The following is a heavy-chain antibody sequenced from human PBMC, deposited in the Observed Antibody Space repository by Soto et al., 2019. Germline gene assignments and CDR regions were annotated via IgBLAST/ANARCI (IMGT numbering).Heavy chain of an antibody. CDR2: IYYSGST. Sequence: KPSETLSLTCTVSGGSVSSGSYYWSWIRQPPGKGLEWIGYIYYSGSTNYNPSLKSRVTISVDTSKNQFSLKLSSVTAADTAVDYCARVRRYGIAVAGTFDYWGQGTLVTVSS. D-gene: IGHD6-19*01. CDR3: ARVRRYGIAVAGTFDY. CDR1: GGSVSSGSYY. V-gene: IGHV4-61*01. J-gene: IGHJ4*02.